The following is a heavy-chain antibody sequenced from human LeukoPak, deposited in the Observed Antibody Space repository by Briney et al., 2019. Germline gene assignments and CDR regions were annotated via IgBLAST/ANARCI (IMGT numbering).Heavy chain of an antibody. CDR1: GFTFSSYW. CDR2: IKQDGSEK. V-gene: IGHV3-7*01. Sequence: PGGSLRLSCAASGFTFSSYWMSWVRQAPGKGLEWVANIKQDGSEKYYVDSVKGRFTISRDNAKNSLYLQMNSLRAEDTAVYYCARAHGSGSYGGFDYWGQGTLVTVSS. CDR3: ARAHGSGSYGGFDY. J-gene: IGHJ4*02. D-gene: IGHD3-10*01.